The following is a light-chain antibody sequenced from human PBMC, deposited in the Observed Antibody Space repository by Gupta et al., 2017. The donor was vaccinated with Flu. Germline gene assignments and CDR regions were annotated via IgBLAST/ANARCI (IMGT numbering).Light chain of an antibody. J-gene: IGLJ3*02. CDR3: QTWGTGIRV. Sequence: QLVVTQSPSASASLGASVELTCTLSSGHSNYAIAWHQQQPDKGPRYLMKLNSDGSHSKGDGIPDRFSGFSSGAERYLIISSLQSEDEATYYCQTWGTGIRVFGGGTELTVL. V-gene: IGLV4-69*01. CDR2: LNSDGSH. CDR1: SGHSNYA.